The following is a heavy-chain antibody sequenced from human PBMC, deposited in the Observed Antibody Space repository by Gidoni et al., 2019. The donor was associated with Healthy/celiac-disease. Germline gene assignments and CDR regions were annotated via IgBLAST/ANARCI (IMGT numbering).Heavy chain of an antibody. Sequence: QVQLVESGGGVVQPGRSLRLSCAASGFTFSTHAMPRVRQAPGKGLEWVAVISYDGSNKYYADYVKGRFTISRDNSKNTLYLQMNSLRAEDTAVYYCARGGGTYSSSSRRYYYYGMDVWGQGTTVTVSS. CDR2: ISYDGSNK. CDR3: ARGGGTYSSSSRRYYYYGMDV. J-gene: IGHJ6*02. V-gene: IGHV3-30-3*01. D-gene: IGHD6-6*01. CDR1: GFTFSTHA.